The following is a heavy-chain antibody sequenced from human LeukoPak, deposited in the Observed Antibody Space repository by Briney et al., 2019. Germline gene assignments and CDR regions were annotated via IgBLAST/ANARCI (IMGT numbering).Heavy chain of an antibody. J-gene: IGHJ4*02. CDR2: IYPRDGST. V-gene: IGHV1-46*01. CDR3: ARDQGGFDY. CDR1: GYTFTSNY. Sequence: ASVKVSCKASGYTFTSNYIHWVRQAPGQGLEWMGMIYPRDGSTSYAQKFQGRVTVTRDTSTSTVHMELSGLRSEDTAAYYCARDQGGFDYWGQGTLVTVSS.